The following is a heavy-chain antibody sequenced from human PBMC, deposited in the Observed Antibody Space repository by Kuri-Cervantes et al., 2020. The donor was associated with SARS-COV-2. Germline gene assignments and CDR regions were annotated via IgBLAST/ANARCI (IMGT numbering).Heavy chain of an antibody. Sequence: LSLTCAASGFTFSSYWMHWVRQAPGKGLVRVSRINSDGSSTSYADSVKGRFTISRDNAKNTLYLQMNSLRAEDTAVYYCARSSGWYDYWGQGTLVTVSS. CDR1: GFTFSSYW. J-gene: IGHJ4*02. V-gene: IGHV3-74*01. CDR3: ARSSGWYDY. D-gene: IGHD6-19*01. CDR2: INSDGSST.